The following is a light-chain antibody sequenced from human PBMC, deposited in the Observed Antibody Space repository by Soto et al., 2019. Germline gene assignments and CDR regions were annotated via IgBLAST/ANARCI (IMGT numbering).Light chain of an antibody. CDR2: GAS. CDR1: QSVSNS. CDR3: QQYNNWPLWT. V-gene: IGKV3-15*01. Sequence: EVVMTQSPATLSVSPGERATLSCWTSQSVSNSLAWYQQKPGLAPRLLIYGASTRATGIPSRFSGSGSGTEFTLTISGLQSEDFGVYYCQQYNNWPLWTFGHGTKVEI. J-gene: IGKJ1*01.